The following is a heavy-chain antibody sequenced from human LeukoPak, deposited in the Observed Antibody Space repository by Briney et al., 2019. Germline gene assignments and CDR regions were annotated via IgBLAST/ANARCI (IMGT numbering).Heavy chain of an antibody. V-gene: IGHV3-49*03. CDR2: IRSKAYGGTT. Sequence: PGGSLRLSCTASGFTFGNYAMSWFRQAPGKGLEWVGFIRSKAYGGTTEYAASVKGRFTISRDDSKSIAYLQMNSLKTEDTAVYYCTRQLVDLLFDYWGQGTLVTVSS. D-gene: IGHD6-6*01. CDR3: TRQLVDLLFDY. CDR1: GFTFGNYA. J-gene: IGHJ4*02.